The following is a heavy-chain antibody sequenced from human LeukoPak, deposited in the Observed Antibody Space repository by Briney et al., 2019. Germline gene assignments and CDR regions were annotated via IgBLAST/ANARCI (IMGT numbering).Heavy chain of an antibody. V-gene: IGHV3-7*03. Sequence: GGSLRLSCAASEFTFSSYAMHWVRQAPGKGLEWVANLNQDGTEKYYVGSVKGRFTISRDNAKNSLYLQMNSLRAEDTAVYYCARSGPIDIWGQGTMVTVSS. CDR3: ARSGPIDI. D-gene: IGHD6-25*01. CDR2: LNQDGTEK. J-gene: IGHJ3*02. CDR1: EFTFSSYA.